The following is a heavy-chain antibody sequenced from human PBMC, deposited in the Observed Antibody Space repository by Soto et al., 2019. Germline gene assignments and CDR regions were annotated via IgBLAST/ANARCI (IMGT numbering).Heavy chain of an antibody. CDR3: ARRQDYGSYYYYYGMDV. V-gene: IGHV4-34*01. CDR1: GGSFSGYY. Sequence: QVQLQQWGAGLLKPSETLSLTCAVYGGSFSGYYWSWIRQPPGKGLEWIGEINHSGSTNYNPSLNSRVTISVDTSKTQFSLKLSSVTAADTAVYYCARRQDYGSYYYYYGMDVWGQGTTVTVSS. J-gene: IGHJ6*02. CDR2: INHSGST. D-gene: IGHD4-17*01.